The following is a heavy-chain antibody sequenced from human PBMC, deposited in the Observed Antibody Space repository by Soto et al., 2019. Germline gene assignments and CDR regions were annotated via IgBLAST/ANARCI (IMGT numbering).Heavy chain of an antibody. CDR3: ARWDGFFGAGGGD. J-gene: IGHJ4*02. D-gene: IGHD3-10*01. CDR2: INGYNGKA. CDR1: GYIFTKYY. Sequence: QVQLVQSGDEVREPGASVKVSCKASGYIFTKYYIAWVRQAPGQGLAWMGMINGYNGKANYGQDFRGRVIMTTDTSTTTADMDLRSLTSDDTGVYYCARWDGFFGAGGGDWGQGTLVTGSS. V-gene: IGHV1-18*01.